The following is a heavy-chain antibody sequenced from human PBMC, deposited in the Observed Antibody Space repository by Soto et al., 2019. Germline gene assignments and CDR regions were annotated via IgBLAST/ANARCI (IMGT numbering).Heavy chain of an antibody. V-gene: IGHV1-18*01. CDR3: ARAMAPDHSDH. J-gene: IGHJ4*02. CDR2: INTYNGNT. CDR1: GYTFNIYG. Sequence: QVQLVQSGPEVKKPGASVKVSCKASGYTFNIYGITWVRQAPGQGLEWMGWINTYNGNTNYAQNLQGRVSMTTDTDTSTVYMELMSLRSDDTAVYYCARAMAPDHSDHWGQGTRVTVSS.